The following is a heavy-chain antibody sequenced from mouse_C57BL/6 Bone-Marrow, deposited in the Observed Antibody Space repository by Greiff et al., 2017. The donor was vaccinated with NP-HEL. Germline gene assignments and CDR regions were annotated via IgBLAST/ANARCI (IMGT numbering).Heavy chain of an antibody. CDR3: ARYGTTVVPYAMDY. D-gene: IGHD1-1*01. Sequence: EVQGVESGGGLVQPGGSLSLSCAASGFTFTDYYMSWVRQPPGKALEWLGFIRNKANGYTTEYSAPVKGRFTISRDNSQSILYLQMNALRAEDSATYYCARYGTTVVPYAMDYWGQGTSVTVSS. J-gene: IGHJ4*01. CDR2: IRNKANGYTT. CDR1: GFTFTDYY. V-gene: IGHV7-3*01.